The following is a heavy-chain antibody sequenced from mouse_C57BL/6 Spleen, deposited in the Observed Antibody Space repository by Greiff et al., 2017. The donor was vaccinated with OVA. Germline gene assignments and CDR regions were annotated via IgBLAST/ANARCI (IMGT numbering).Heavy chain of an antibody. CDR2: ISSGSSTI. CDR1: GFTFTDYG. D-gene: IGHD2-12*01. J-gene: IGHJ4*01. CDR3: AILYPNLYY. Sequence: EVKVVESGGGLVKPAGSLTLSCAASGFTFTDYGMHWVRQAPQKGLEWVAYISSGSSTIYYADTVKGRFTISRDNAKNTLFLQMTSMRSEDTAMYYCAILYPNLYYWGQGTSVTVSS. V-gene: IGHV5-17*01.